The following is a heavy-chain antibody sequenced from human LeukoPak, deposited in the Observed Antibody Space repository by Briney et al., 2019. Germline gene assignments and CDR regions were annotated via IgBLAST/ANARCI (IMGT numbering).Heavy chain of an antibody. D-gene: IGHD3-10*01. CDR2: IYPGDSEA. V-gene: IGHV5-51*01. CDR3: ARRADFPPLGSRTYDADY. CDR1: GYNCATSW. Sequence: GESLKISCKGSGYNCATSWIGWVRQTPGKGLEWMGIIYPGDSEAKYSPSFQGHVTISADTAISTAYLQWSSLKASDTATYYCARRADFPPLGSRTYDADYWGQGTLVTVSS. J-gene: IGHJ4*02.